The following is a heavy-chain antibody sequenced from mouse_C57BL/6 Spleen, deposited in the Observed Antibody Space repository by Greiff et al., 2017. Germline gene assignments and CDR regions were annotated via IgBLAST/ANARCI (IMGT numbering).Heavy chain of an antibody. CDR1: GYSFTGYY. CDR2: ITPSTGGT. V-gene: IGHV1-42*01. CDR3: ARSDYYAMDY. Sequence: EVQLQQSGPELVKPGASVKISCKASGYSFTGYYLNLVKQSPEKSLQWIGEITPSTGGTTYNPKLKAQATLTVDKSSSTAYMQLKSLTSEDSAVYYWARSDYYAMDYWGQGTSVTVSS. J-gene: IGHJ4*01.